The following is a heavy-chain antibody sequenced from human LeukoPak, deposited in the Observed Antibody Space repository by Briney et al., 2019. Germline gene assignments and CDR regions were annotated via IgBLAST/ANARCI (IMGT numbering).Heavy chain of an antibody. J-gene: IGHJ4*02. V-gene: IGHV4-59*08. D-gene: IGHD6-13*01. Sequence: PSETLSLTCTVSGGPISRYHWSWVRQPPGKGLEWIGCIHHTGSTNFNPSLKSRVTMSVDTSENQFSLQLSSVTAADTALYYCATHDGSSWFYFDYWSQGTLVTVSS. CDR2: IHHTGST. CDR3: ATHDGSSWFYFDY. CDR1: GGPISRYH.